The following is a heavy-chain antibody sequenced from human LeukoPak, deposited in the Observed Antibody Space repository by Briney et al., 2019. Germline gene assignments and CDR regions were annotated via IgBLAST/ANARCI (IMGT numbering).Heavy chain of an antibody. Sequence: ASVKVSCKASGYTFTDYYIQWVRKAPGQGLEWMGWINPNSGGTNSAQKFQGRVTKTRDTSVSTAYMELSRLRSDDTAVYYCARDHCTSSGCYEYYYYGVDVWGQGTTVTVSS. CDR1: GYTFTDYY. V-gene: IGHV1-2*02. J-gene: IGHJ6*02. D-gene: IGHD2-2*01. CDR3: ARDHCTSSGCYEYYYYGVDV. CDR2: INPNSGGT.